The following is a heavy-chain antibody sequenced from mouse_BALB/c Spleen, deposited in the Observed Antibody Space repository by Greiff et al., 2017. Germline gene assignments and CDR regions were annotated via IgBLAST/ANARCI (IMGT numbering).Heavy chain of an antibody. V-gene: IGHV1S34*01. Sequence: LVKTGASVKISCKASGYSFTGYYMHWVKQSHGKSLEWIGYISCYNGATSYNQKFKGKATFTVDTSSSTAYMQFNSLTSEDSAVYYCARYYYRYGGYYAMDYWGQGTSVTVSS. CDR3: ARYYYRYGGYYAMDY. CDR1: GYSFTGYY. CDR2: ISCYNGAT. J-gene: IGHJ4*01. D-gene: IGHD2-14*01.